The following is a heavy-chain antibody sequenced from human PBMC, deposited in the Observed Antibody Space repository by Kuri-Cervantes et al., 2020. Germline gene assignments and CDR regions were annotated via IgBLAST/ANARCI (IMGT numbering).Heavy chain of an antibody. D-gene: IGHD2-21*01. Sequence: SETLSLTCTVSGGSISSYYWSWIRQPPGKGLEWIGYLYYGGSTSYNPSLESRVTMSVDTSKNQFSLKLSSATAADTAVYYCARGLESLFPHPGTSMATVWGQGTLVTVSS. J-gene: IGHJ4*02. CDR2: LYYGGST. V-gene: IGHV4-59*01. CDR1: GGSISSYY. CDR3: ARGLESLFPHPGTSMATV.